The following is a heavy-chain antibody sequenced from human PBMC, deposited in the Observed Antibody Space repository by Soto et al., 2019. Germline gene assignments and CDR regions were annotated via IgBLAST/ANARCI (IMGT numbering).Heavy chain of an antibody. J-gene: IGHJ4*02. Sequence: PGGSLRLSCAASGFIFSNYEMNWVRQAPGEGLEWVSYISSGGSTIYYADSVRGRFTISRDNAKNSLYLQMNSLRAEDTAIYYCARDGTGYSSSWYEYWGQGTLVTVSS. V-gene: IGHV3-48*03. CDR1: GFIFSNYE. CDR2: ISSGGSTI. D-gene: IGHD6-13*01. CDR3: ARDGTGYSSSWYEY.